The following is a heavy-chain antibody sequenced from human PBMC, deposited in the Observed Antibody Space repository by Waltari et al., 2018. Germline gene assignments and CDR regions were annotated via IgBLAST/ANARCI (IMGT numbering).Heavy chain of an antibody. Sequence: EVQLVQSGAEVKKPGESLKISCKGSGYSFTSYWIGWVRQLPGKGLEWMGLILPGYSDTSYSPSFQGQVTISADKSISTAYLQWSSLKASDTAMYYCARLGLVVVTAMIDYWGQGTLVTVSS. CDR2: ILPGYSDT. D-gene: IGHD2-21*02. V-gene: IGHV5-51*01. CDR3: ARLGLVVVTAMIDY. J-gene: IGHJ4*02. CDR1: GYSFTSYW.